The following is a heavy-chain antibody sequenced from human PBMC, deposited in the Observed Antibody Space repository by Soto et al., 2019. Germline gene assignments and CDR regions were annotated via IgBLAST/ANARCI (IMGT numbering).Heavy chain of an antibody. D-gene: IGHD3-10*01. CDR2: IKSDGSST. CDR1: GFIFSSYW. CDR3: VRDYMDRGRDSNWFDP. Sequence: PGGSLRLSCAASGFIFSSYWMHWVRQAPGKGLVWVSRIKSDGSSTTYADSVKGRFTISRDNAKNTLYLQMHSLRADDTAVYFCVRDYMDRGRDSNWFDPWGQGTLVTVSS. V-gene: IGHV3-74*01. J-gene: IGHJ5*02.